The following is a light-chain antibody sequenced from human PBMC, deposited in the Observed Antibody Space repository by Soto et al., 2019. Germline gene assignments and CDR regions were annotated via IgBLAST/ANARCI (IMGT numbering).Light chain of an antibody. CDR3: AAWDDSLNGVV. Sequence: QSVLTQPPSASGTPGQRVSISCTGSSTNIGSNSVNWYQLLPGTAPKLLIYPNNDRPSGVPDRFSGSKSGTSASLAISGLQPQDEADYYCAAWDDSLNGVVFGGGTKLTVL. CDR2: PNN. J-gene: IGLJ2*01. CDR1: STNIGSNS. V-gene: IGLV1-44*01.